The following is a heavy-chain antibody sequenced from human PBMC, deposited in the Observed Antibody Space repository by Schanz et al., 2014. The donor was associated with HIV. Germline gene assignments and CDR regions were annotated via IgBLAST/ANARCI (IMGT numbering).Heavy chain of an antibody. D-gene: IGHD6-19*01. CDR3: ARAPPREQWLIGYYGMDV. CDR2: INPNSGDT. V-gene: IGHV1-2*02. J-gene: IGHJ6*02. CDR1: GYTFTNYF. Sequence: QVQLVQSGAEVKKPGASVKVSCKASGYTFTNYFIHWVRQAPGQGLEWMGWINPNSGDTDYAQKYLGRVTMTRDTSISTAYIELSSLTSDDTAVYYCARAPPREQWLIGYYGMDVWGQGTTVTVSS.